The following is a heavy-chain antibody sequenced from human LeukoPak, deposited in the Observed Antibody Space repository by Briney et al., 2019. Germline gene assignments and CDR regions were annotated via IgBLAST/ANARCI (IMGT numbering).Heavy chain of an antibody. D-gene: IGHD2-15*01. Sequence: PGRSLRLSCAASGFTFSSYGMHWVRQAPGKGLEWVAVISYDGSNKYYADSVKGRFTISRDNSKNTLYLQMNGLRAEDTAVYYCARDPPRYCSGGSCYSTDYWGQGTLVTVSS. CDR2: ISYDGSNK. CDR1: GFTFSSYG. V-gene: IGHV3-30*03. CDR3: ARDPPRYCSGGSCYSTDY. J-gene: IGHJ4*02.